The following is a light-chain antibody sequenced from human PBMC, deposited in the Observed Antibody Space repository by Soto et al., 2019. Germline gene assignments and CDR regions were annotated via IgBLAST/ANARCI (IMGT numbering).Light chain of an antibody. V-gene: IGKV3-15*01. CDR2: DAS. CDR1: QSVSSN. Sequence: EIVMTQSPATLSVSPGERATLSCRASQSVSSNLAWYQKKPGQAPRLLIYDASARAYGIPARFSGSGSGTEFTLPVSSPEPTDSAAHSWQQSKNGLFPFGRGATVDIK. J-gene: IGKJ3*01. CDR3: QQSKNGLFP.